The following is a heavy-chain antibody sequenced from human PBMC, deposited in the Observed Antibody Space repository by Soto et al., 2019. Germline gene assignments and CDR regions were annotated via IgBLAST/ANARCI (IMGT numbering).Heavy chain of an antibody. CDR1: GLTFSSYS. CDR3: ARALSDYYDSSGYHYGY. CDR2: ISSSSSYI. V-gene: IGHV3-21*01. J-gene: IGHJ4*02. D-gene: IGHD3-22*01. Sequence: GGSLRLSCAASGLTFSSYSMNWVRQAPGKGLEWVSSISSSSSYIYYADSVKGRFTISRDNAKNSLYLQMNSLRAEDTAVYYCARALSDYYDSSGYHYGYWGQGTLVTVSS.